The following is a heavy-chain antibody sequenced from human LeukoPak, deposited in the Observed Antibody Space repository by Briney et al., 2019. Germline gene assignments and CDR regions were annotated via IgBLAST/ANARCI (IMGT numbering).Heavy chain of an antibody. V-gene: IGHV4-34*01. J-gene: IGHJ4*02. CDR1: GGSISGYY. Sequence: PSETLSLTCTVSGGSISGYYWSWIRQPPGKGLEWIGEINHSGSTNYNPSLKSRVTISVDTSKNQFSLKLSYVTAADTAVYYCARRSAWYSGSYLFDYWGQGTLVTVSS. CDR2: INHSGST. D-gene: IGHD1-26*01. CDR3: ARRSAWYSGSYLFDY.